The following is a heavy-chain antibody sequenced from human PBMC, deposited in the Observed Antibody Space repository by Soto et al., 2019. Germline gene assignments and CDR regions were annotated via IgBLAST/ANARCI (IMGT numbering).Heavy chain of an antibody. Sequence: QVQLVESGGGVVQPGGSLRFSCKASGFNFDNYGMHWVRQALGKGLEWVAVIKYDGSFRYYADSVKGRFTISRDNSKNTLFLHLNTLKPEDTAVYHCAKDRVGGTFYTPLGFWGQGTLVTVSS. CDR1: GFNFDNYG. D-gene: IGHD1-7*01. CDR2: IKYDGSFR. J-gene: IGHJ4*02. CDR3: AKDRVGGTFYTPLGF. V-gene: IGHV3-30*18.